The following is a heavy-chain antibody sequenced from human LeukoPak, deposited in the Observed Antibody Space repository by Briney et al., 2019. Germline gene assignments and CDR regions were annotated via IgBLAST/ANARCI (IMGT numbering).Heavy chain of an antibody. CDR1: GGSISSSNW. V-gene: IGHV4-4*02. CDR2: INHSGST. J-gene: IGHJ4*02. D-gene: IGHD2-2*01. Sequence: SETLSLTCAVSGGSISSSNWWSWVRQPPGKGLEWIGEINHSGSTNYNPSLKSRVTISVDTSKNQFSLKLSSVTAADTAVYYCARGKPRYCSSTSCYLRSGRSSATFDYWGQGTLVTVSS. CDR3: ARGKPRYCSSTSCYLRSGRSSATFDY.